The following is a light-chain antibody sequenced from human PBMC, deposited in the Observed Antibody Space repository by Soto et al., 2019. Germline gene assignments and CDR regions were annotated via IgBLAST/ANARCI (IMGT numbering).Light chain of an antibody. CDR3: QERSNSYT. J-gene: IGKJ2*01. CDR1: QSVSSY. V-gene: IGKV3-11*01. CDR2: DAS. Sequence: EIVLTQYPATLSLSPGERATISCRASQSVSSYLDWYQQKPGQAPGLLIYDASNGAAGIPARCSGSGSGTDFTRTICSLDPEDVAFYYCQERSNSYTFGQGTKLEIK.